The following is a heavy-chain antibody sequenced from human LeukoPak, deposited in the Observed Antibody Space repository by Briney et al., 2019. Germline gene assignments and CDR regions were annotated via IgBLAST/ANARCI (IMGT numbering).Heavy chain of an antibody. Sequence: SETLSLTCTVSGGSISSYYWSWIRQPPGKGLEWIGYIYYSGSTNYNPSLKSRVTISVDTSKNQFSLKLSSVTAADTAVYYCARLRGERYCSGGSCNDFYYGMDVWGQGTTVTVSS. CDR3: ARLRGERYCSGGSCNDFYYGMDV. J-gene: IGHJ6*02. CDR1: GGSISSYY. V-gene: IGHV4-59*08. CDR2: IYYSGST. D-gene: IGHD2-15*01.